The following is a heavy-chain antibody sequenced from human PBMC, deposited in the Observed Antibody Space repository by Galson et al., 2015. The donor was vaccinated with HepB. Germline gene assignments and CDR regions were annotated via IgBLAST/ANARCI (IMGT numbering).Heavy chain of an antibody. Sequence: SLRLSCAASGFTFSSYWMSWVRQAPGKGLEWVANIKQDGSEKYYVDSVKGRFTISRDNAKNSLYLQMNSLRAEDTAVYYCARRAMRAAAGNSLASEFDYWGQGTLVTVSS. CDR3: ARRAMRAAAGNSLASEFDY. D-gene: IGHD6-13*01. CDR1: GFTFSSYW. J-gene: IGHJ4*02. V-gene: IGHV3-7*01. CDR2: IKQDGSEK.